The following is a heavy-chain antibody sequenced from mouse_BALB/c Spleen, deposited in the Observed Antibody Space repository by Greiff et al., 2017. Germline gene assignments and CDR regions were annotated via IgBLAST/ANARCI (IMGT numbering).Heavy chain of an antibody. V-gene: IGHV5-6-4*01. CDR1: GFTFSSYT. CDR2: ISSGGSYT. D-gene: IGHD1-1*01. CDR3: TRDFPDYYGSLFDY. Sequence: EVQLVESGGGLVKPGGSLKLSCAASGFTFSSYTMSWVRQTPEKRLEWVATISSGGSYTYYPDSVKGRFTISRDNAKNTLYLQMSSLKSEDTAMYYCTRDFPDYYGSLFDYWGQGTTLTVSS. J-gene: IGHJ2*01.